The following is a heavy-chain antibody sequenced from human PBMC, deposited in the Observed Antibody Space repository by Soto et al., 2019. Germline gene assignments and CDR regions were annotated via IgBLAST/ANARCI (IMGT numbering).Heavy chain of an antibody. CDR3: AQGGGGMDV. CDR1: GFTFSSYG. Sequence: PGGSLRLSCAASGFTFSSYGMHWVRQAPGKGLEWVAVIWYDGSNKYYADSVKGRFTISRDNSKNTLYLQMTNMDPADTATYYCAQGGGGMDVWGQGTTVTVSS. D-gene: IGHD3-16*01. V-gene: IGHV3-30*02. CDR2: IWYDGSNK. J-gene: IGHJ6*02.